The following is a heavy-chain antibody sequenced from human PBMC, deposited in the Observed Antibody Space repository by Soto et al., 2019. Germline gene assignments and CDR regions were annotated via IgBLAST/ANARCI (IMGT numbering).Heavy chain of an antibody. CDR1: GYSFTSYW. CDR2: IYPGESDT. V-gene: IGHV5-51*01. CDR3: ATPSGYFGSRNYYYYGMDV. D-gene: IGHD3-10*01. J-gene: IGHJ6*02. Sequence: PGEPLKISWKGSGYSFTSYWIGWVRQMLGKGLEWMGIIYPGESDTRYSPSFQGQVTISADKSISTAYLQWSSLKASDTAMYYCATPSGYFGSRNYYYYGMDVWGQGTTVTVSS.